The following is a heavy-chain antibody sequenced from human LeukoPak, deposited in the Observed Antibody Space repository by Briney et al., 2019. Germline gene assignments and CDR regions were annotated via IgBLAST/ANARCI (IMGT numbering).Heavy chain of an antibody. D-gene: IGHD3-3*01. V-gene: IGHV3-21*01. CDR1: GFTFSRYT. Sequence: GGSLRLSCAASGFTFSRYTMNWVRQAPGKGLEWVSSISSSSSNIYYADSVKGRFAISRDNAKTSLYLQMNSLRAEDTAVYYCAREKGTIFGPTSVDFWGQGTLVTVSS. CDR2: ISSSSSNI. J-gene: IGHJ4*02. CDR3: AREKGTIFGPTSVDF.